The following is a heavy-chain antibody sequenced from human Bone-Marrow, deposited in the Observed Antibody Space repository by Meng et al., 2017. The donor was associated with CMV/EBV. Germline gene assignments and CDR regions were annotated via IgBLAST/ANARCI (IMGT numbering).Heavy chain of an antibody. V-gene: IGHV3-23*01. CDR1: GFTFRSYP. CDR2: ISGSGGST. J-gene: IGHJ6*02. Sequence: GGSPRLSCAASGFTFRSYPMNWVRQAPGKGLEWVSAISGSGGSTNYADSVKGRFTISRDNSKNTLYLQMNSLRAEDTAVYYCAKFTSTSSSTTFSYYAMDVWGQGTTVTVSS. D-gene: IGHD2-2*01. CDR3: AKFTSTSSSTTFSYYAMDV.